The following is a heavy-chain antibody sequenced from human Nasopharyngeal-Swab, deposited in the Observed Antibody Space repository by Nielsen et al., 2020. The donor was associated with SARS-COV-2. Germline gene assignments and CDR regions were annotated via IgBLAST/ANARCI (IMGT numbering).Heavy chain of an antibody. V-gene: IGHV3-30*03. D-gene: IGHD2-8*02. CDR2: ISYDGSNE. CDR1: GFTFSSSG. CDR3: ARQRTGAVDY. Sequence: GGSLRLSCAASGFTFSSSGMDWVRQAPGKGLEWVAVISYDGSNEYYGDSVKGRFTISRDNSKNTLYLQMNSLRAEDTAVYYCARQRTGAVDYWGQGTLVTVSS. J-gene: IGHJ4*02.